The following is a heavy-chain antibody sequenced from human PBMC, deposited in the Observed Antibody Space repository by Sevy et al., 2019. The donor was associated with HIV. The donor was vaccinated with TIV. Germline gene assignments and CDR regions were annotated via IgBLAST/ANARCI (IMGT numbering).Heavy chain of an antibody. V-gene: IGHV3-23*01. D-gene: IGHD1-26*01. J-gene: IGHJ4*02. Sequence: GGSLRLSCAASGFTFSSFAMSWVRHIPGKGLEWVSTINGRGGSAYYADSVKGRFTLSRGNSNNTVFLQMNRLRDEDTAVYYCARPTPRIAPSSAAFFDYWGQGTLVTVSS. CDR2: INGRGGSA. CDR1: GFTFSSFA. CDR3: ARPTPRIAPSSAAFFDY.